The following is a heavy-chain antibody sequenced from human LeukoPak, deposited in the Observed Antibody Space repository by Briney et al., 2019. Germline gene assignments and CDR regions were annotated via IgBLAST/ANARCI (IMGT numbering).Heavy chain of an antibody. CDR1: GYTFTGYY. D-gene: IGHD4-17*01. V-gene: IGHV1-2*02. CDR2: ISPNSGGT. Sequence: ASVKVSCKASGYTFTGYYMHWVRQAPGQGLEWMGWISPNSGGTNYAQKLQGRVTMTRDTSISTAYMELSRLRSDDTAVYYCARRGLRDFDYWGQGTLVTVSS. J-gene: IGHJ4*02. CDR3: ARRGLRDFDY.